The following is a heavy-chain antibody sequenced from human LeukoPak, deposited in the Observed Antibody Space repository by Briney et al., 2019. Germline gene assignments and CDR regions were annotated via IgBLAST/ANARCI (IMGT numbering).Heavy chain of an antibody. CDR1: GYSISSGYY. CDR3: AGGYCSGGSCYSVYYYYMDV. D-gene: IGHD2-15*01. Sequence: SETLSLTCTVSGYSISSGYYWGWIRQPPGKGLEWIGSIYHGGSTYYNPSLKSRVTISVGTSKNQFSLKLSSVTAADTAVYYCAGGYCSGGSCYSVYYYYMDVWGKGTTVTVSS. J-gene: IGHJ6*03. CDR2: IYHGGST. V-gene: IGHV4-38-2*02.